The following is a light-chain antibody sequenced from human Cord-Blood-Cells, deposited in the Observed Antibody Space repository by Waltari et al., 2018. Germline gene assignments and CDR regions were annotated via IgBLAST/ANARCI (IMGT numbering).Light chain of an antibody. V-gene: IGKV3-11*01. CDR3: QQRGNWPLP. Sequence: DIVLTPSPATLSLSPGARATLSCRASQGVSSYLAWYQPKPGQPPRLLIYDASNRATGIPARFSGSGSGTDFTLTITSLEPEDFAVYSCQQRGNWPLPFGGGTKVEIK. J-gene: IGKJ4*01. CDR1: QGVSSY. CDR2: DAS.